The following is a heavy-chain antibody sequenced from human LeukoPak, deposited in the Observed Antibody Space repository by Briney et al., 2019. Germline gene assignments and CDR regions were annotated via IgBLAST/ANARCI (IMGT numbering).Heavy chain of an antibody. V-gene: IGHV3-21*01. CDR2: ISSSSSYI. CDR1: GFTFSSYS. CDR3: ARGTTALDY. J-gene: IGHJ4*02. Sequence: GGSLRLSCAASGFTFSSYSMNWVRQAPGKGLEWVSSISSSSSYIYYADSVKGRFTISRDNSKNTVYLQMNSLRAEDTAVYYCARGTTALDYWGQGTLVTVSS. D-gene: IGHD2-2*01.